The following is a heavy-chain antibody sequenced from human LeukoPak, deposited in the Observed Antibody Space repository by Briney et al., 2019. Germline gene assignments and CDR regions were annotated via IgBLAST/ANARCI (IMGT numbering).Heavy chain of an antibody. CDR1: GGSFSGYY. CDR2: INHSGST. Sequence: SETLSLTCAVYGGSFSGYYWSWIRQPPGKGLEWIGEINHSGSTNYNPSLKSRVTISVDTSKNQFSLKLSSVTAADTAVYYCARGRKPYYYGSGSYPKDPYFDYWGQGTLVTVSS. J-gene: IGHJ4*02. CDR3: ARGRKPYYYGSGSYPKDPYFDY. V-gene: IGHV4-34*01. D-gene: IGHD3-10*01.